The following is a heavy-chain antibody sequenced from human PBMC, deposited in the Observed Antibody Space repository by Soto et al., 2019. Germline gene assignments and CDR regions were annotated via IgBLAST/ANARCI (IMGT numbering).Heavy chain of an antibody. J-gene: IGHJ4*02. CDR1: GYTFTGYY. CDR2: INPNSGGT. V-gene: IGHV1-2*02. D-gene: IGHD7-27*01. Sequence: ASVKVSCKASGYTFTGYYMHWVRQAPGQGLEWMGWINPNSGGTNYAQKFQGRVTMTRDTSISTAYMELSRLRSDDTAVYYCAREGDRPTGGGGWSGWGQGTPVTVSS. CDR3: AREGDRPTGGGGWSG.